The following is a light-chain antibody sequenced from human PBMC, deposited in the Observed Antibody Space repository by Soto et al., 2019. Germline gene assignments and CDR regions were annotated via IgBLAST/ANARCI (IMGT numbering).Light chain of an antibody. CDR2: EVS. J-gene: IGLJ2*01. Sequence: QSVLTQPPSASGSPRQSVTISCTGTSSDIGGSKYVSWYQQHPGKAPKLLIYEVSERPPGVPDRFSGSKSGNTASLTLSGLQAEDEADYFCSSYAGSNTLIFGGGTKLTVL. V-gene: IGLV2-8*01. CDR3: SSYAGSNTLI. CDR1: SSDIGGSKY.